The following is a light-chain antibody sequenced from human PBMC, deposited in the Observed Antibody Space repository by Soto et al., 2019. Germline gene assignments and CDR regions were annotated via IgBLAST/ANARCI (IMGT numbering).Light chain of an antibody. V-gene: IGKV1-9*01. CDR2: AAS. CDR1: QGISSY. J-gene: IGKJ1*01. Sequence: DIQLTQSPSFLSASVGDRVTITCRASQGISSYLAWYQQKPGKAPKLLIYAASTLQSGVPSRFRGSGSGTEFTLTNSSLQPEDCATYYCQQLNSYPRTFGQGTKVEIK. CDR3: QQLNSYPRT.